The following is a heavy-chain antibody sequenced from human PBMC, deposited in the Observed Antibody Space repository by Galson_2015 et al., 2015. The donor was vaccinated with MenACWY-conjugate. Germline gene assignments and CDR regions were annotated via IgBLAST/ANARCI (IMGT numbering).Heavy chain of an antibody. CDR1: GFNFDDYA. J-gene: IGHJ4*02. CDR3: ARGMVSFGGIIVAFYFDS. D-gene: IGHD3-16*02. CDR2: INFNGGST. V-gene: IGHV3-20*04. Sequence: SLRLSCAASGFNFDDYAMGWVRQVSGKGLEWVAGINFNGGSTDYADSVKGRFTISRDNAKNSLYLQMNSLGAEDTALYYCARGMVSFGGIIVAFYFDSWGQGTPVTVSS.